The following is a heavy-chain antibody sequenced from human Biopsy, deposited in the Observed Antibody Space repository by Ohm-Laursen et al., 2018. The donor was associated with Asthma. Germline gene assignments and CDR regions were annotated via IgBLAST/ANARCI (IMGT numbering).Heavy chain of an antibody. Sequence: SLRLSCAASGFTLSSYGMNWVRQAPGKGLQWVSSISPGAGSTYYADSVRGRFTISRDNSNTVFLQMNSLRAEDTAVYYCARISICRTTTCYLYFSYSMDVWGQGTTVTVSS. V-gene: IGHV3-23*01. CDR1: GFTLSSYG. CDR2: ISPGAGST. CDR3: ARISICRTTTCYLYFSYSMDV. J-gene: IGHJ6*02. D-gene: IGHD2-2*01.